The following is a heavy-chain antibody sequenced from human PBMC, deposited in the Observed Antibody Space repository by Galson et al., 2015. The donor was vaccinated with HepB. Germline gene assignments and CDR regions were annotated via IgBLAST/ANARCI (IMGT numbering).Heavy chain of an antibody. D-gene: IGHD3-22*01. CDR2: INHSGST. Sequence: SETLSLTCAVYGGSFSDSYWSWIRQPPGEGLEWIGEINHSGSTNYNPSLKSRVTISVDTSKTQFSLKLSSVTAADTAVYYCAGSNLARPRYYDSSGYAYYGMDVWGQGTTVTVSS. CDR1: GGSFSDSY. CDR3: AGSNLARPRYYDSSGYAYYGMDV. J-gene: IGHJ6*02. V-gene: IGHV4-34*01.